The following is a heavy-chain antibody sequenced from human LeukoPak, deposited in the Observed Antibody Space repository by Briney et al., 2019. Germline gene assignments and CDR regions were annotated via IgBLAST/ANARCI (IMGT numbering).Heavy chain of an antibody. CDR2: IYPGDSDT. D-gene: IGHD3-10*01. Sequence: GESLKISRKGSGYSFTSYWIGWVRQMPGKGLEWMGIIYPGDSDTRYSPSFQGQVTVSADKSINIAYLQWSSLKASDTAMYYCARRYYGSGSYYFDYWGQGTLVTVSS. CDR1: GYSFTSYW. CDR3: ARRYYGSGSYYFDY. V-gene: IGHV5-51*01. J-gene: IGHJ4*02.